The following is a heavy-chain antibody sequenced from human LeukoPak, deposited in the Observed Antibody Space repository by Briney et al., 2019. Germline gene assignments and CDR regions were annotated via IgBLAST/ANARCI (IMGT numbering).Heavy chain of an antibody. V-gene: IGHV1-8*01. CDR3: ARGPRRSGYNWFDP. CDR1: GYTFTSYD. J-gene: IGHJ5*02. CDR2: MNPNSGNT. Sequence: GASVKVSCKASGYTFTSYDIKWVRQATGQGLEWMGWMNPNSGNTGYAQKFQGRFTMNRNTSLSPAYMELRSLGAVDPPVYSFARGPRRSGYNWFDPWGQGTLVTVSS.